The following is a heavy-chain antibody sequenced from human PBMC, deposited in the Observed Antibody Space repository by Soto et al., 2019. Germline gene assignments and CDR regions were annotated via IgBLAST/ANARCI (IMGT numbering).Heavy chain of an antibody. V-gene: IGHV4-30-2*01. J-gene: IGHJ3*02. CDR2: VYHSGST. Sequence: SETLCLTCAVSGASIRSGGYSWSWIRQPPGKGLEWIGYVYHSGSTYYNPSLKSRVTISVDRSKNQFSLKLSSVTAADTAVYYCARDPAIWGQGTMVT. CDR3: ARDPAI. CDR1: GASIRSGGYS.